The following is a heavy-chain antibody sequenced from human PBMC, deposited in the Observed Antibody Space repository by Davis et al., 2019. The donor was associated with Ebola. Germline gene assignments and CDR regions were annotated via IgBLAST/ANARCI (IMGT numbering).Heavy chain of an antibody. J-gene: IGHJ4*02. Sequence: GESLKISCAASGFTFSSYAMHWVRQAPGKGLEWVAVISYDGSNKYYADSVKGRFTISRDNAKNSLYLQMNSLRDEDTAVYYCAREIYDILTGYYIDYWGQGTLVTVSS. CDR2: ISYDGSNK. D-gene: IGHD3-9*01. CDR3: AREIYDILTGYYIDY. CDR1: GFTFSSYA. V-gene: IGHV3-30-3*01.